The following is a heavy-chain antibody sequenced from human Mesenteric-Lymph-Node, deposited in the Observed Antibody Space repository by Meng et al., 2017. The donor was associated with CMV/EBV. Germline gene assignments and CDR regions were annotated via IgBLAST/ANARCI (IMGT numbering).Heavy chain of an antibody. J-gene: IGHJ5*02. Sequence: GSLRLSCTVSDGSISTSDYYWGWIRQPPGKGLEWIGNIFYSGSTYYNPSLNSRLTISIDTSKNQFSLKLTSVTAADTAIYYCARAAYCSSITCYFDPWGQGTLVTVSS. CDR3: ARAAYCSSITCYFDP. D-gene: IGHD2-2*01. V-gene: IGHV4-39*07. CDR1: DGSISTSDYY. CDR2: IFYSGST.